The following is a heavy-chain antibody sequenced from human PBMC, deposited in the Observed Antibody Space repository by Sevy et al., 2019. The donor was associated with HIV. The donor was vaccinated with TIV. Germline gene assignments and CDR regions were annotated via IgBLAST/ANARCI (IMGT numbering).Heavy chain of an antibody. CDR1: GYTFTSYD. D-gene: IGHD3-9*01. CDR2: MNPNSGNT. Sequence: ASVKVSCKASGYTFTSYDINWVRQATGQGLEWMGWMNPNSGNTGYAQKFQGRVTMTRNTSISTAYMELSSLRSEDTAGYYCARGDTFPYYDILTGFRSGYYYGMDVWGQGTTVTVSS. CDR3: ARGDTFPYYDILTGFRSGYYYGMDV. J-gene: IGHJ6*02. V-gene: IGHV1-8*01.